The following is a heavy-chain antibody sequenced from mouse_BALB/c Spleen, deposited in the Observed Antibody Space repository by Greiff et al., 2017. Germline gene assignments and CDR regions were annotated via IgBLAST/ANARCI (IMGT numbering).Heavy chain of an antibody. D-gene: IGHD2-1*01. V-gene: IGHV1-54*03. CDR3: ARSAVTLYYFDY. CDR1: GYAFTNYL. J-gene: IGHJ2*01. CDR2: INPGSGGT. Sequence: QVQLQQSGAELVRPGTSVKVSCKASGYAFTNYLIEWVKQRPGQGLEWIGVINPGSGGTNYNEKFKGKATLTADKTSSTAYMQLSSLTSDDSAVYFCARSAVTLYYFDYWGQGTTLTVSS.